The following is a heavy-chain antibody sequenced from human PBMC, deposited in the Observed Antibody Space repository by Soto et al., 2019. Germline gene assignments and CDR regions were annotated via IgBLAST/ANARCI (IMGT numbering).Heavy chain of an antibody. V-gene: IGHV3-23*01. CDR1: GFTFSSYA. Sequence: EVQLLESGGGLVQPGGSLRLSCAASGFTFSSYAMSWVRQAPGKGLEWVSAISGSGGSTYYADSVKGRFTISRDNSKNTLYLQMNSLRAEDTAVYYCAKLSTYVYIWGSYRFAPSPFDYWGQGTLVTVSS. CDR2: ISGSGGST. J-gene: IGHJ4*02. D-gene: IGHD3-16*02. CDR3: AKLSTYVYIWGSYRFAPSPFDY.